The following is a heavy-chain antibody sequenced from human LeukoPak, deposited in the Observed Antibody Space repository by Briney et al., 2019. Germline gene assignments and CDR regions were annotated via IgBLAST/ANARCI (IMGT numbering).Heavy chain of an antibody. CDR2: ITSGTTYI. V-gene: IGHV3-21*01. Sequence: GGSLRLSCAASGFTFSDYNMNWVRQSPEKGLEWVSSITSGTTYIYYADSVRGRFTISRDNAKNSLYLQMNSLRAEDTAVYYCARAVEDYMDVWGKGTTVTVSS. CDR3: ARAVEDYMDV. J-gene: IGHJ6*03. CDR1: GFTFSDYN.